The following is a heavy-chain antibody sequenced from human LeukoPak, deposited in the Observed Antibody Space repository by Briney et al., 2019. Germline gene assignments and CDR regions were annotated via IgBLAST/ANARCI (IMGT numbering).Heavy chain of an antibody. D-gene: IGHD6-25*01. J-gene: IGHJ4*02. CDR3: VRGPHIAATSY. CDR2: IKQDGSEK. Sequence: XXXPGXGXEWVANIKQDGSEKQYVDSVKGRFAISRDNAKRSLYLQINTLRAEDTAVYYCVRGPHIAATSYWGQGTLVTVSS. V-gene: IGHV3-7*03.